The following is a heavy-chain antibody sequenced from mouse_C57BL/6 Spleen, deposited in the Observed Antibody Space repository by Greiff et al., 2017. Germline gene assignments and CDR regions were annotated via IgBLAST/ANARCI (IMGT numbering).Heavy chain of an antibody. CDR3: ARSYYGNSYWYFDV. J-gene: IGHJ1*03. CDR2: IDPSDSET. CDR1: GYTFTSYW. V-gene: IGHV1-52*01. D-gene: IGHD2-10*01. Sequence: QVQLQQSGAELVRPGSSVKLSCKASGYTFTSYWMHWVKQRPIQGLEWIGNIDPSDSETHYNQKFKVKATLTVDKSSSTAYMQLSSLTSEDSAVYYCARSYYGNSYWYFDVWGTGTTVTVSS.